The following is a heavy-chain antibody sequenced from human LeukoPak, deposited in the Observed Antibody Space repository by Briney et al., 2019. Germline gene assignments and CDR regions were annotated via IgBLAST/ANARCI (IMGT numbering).Heavy chain of an antibody. D-gene: IGHD3-22*01. CDR3: ARDRHYYDSSGYYGY. V-gene: IGHV3-74*01. J-gene: IGHJ4*02. CDR2: INSDGSST. CDR1: GFTFSSYW. Sequence: GGSLRLSCAASGFTFSSYWMHWVRHAPGKGLVWVSRINSDGSSTSYADSVKGRFTISRDNAKNTLYLQMNSLRAEDTAVYYCARDRHYYDSSGYYGYWGQGTLVTVSS.